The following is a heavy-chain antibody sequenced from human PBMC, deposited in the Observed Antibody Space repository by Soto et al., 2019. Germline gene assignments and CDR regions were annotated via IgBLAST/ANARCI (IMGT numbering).Heavy chain of an antibody. V-gene: IGHV1-69*01. D-gene: IGHD1-26*01. J-gene: IGHJ3*02. CDR3: ACRERVDAFDN. CDR2: IIPILGSA. Sequence: QVQLVQSGAEVKKPGSSVKVSCKASGGTLSNYAISWVRQAPGQGLEWMGGIIPILGSANYAQKFQDRVTITADESTSTTYMELSSLRSGDAAVYYCACRERVDAFDNWGQWTMVTVSS. CDR1: GGTLSNYA.